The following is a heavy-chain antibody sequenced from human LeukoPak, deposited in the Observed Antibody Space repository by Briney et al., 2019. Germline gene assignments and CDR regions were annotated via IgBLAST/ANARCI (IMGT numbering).Heavy chain of an antibody. D-gene: IGHD3-16*01. CDR2: ISVIGGST. V-gene: IGHV3-23*01. CDR1: GCTFSSYA. Sequence: PGGSLRLSCAASGCTFSSYAMSWVRQAPGKGLEWVSSISVIGGSTYYADSVRGQFTISRDNSKNTLYLQMNSLRAEDTGVYHCAAAYFGMDQYYYGMDVWGQGTTVTVSS. J-gene: IGHJ6*02. CDR3: AAAYFGMDQYYYGMDV.